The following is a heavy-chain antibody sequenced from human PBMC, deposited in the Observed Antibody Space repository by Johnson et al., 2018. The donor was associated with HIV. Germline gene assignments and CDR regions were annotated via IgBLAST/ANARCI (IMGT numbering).Heavy chain of an antibody. Sequence: EVQLVESGGGLVQPGGSLRLSCAASGFTVSSNYMSWVRQAPGKGLEWVSVIYSGGSTYYADSVKGRFTISRDNSKNTLYLQMNSLRAEDTAVYYCARAPYNWNEGLFGAFDRWGRGTKVTVSS. D-gene: IGHD1-20*01. V-gene: IGHV3-66*01. J-gene: IGHJ3*02. CDR3: ARAPYNWNEGLFGAFDR. CDR1: GFTVSSNY. CDR2: IYSGGST.